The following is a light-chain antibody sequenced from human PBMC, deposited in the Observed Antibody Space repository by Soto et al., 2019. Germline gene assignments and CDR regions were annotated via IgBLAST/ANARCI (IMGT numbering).Light chain of an antibody. Sequence: QSVLTQPAPVSGSPGQSNTISSTGTRSDVGGYNYVYWHQQHPGKAPKLMIYDVTNRPSGVSDRFSGSKSGNTASLTISGLQAEDEADYYCSSYTSSSTYVFGAGTKVTVL. V-gene: IGLV2-14*01. CDR3: SSYTSSSTYV. CDR2: DVT. CDR1: RSDVGGYNY. J-gene: IGLJ1*01.